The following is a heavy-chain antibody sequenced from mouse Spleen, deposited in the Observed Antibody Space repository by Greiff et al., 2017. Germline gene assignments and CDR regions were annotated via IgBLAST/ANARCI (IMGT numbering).Heavy chain of an antibody. J-gene: IGHJ2*01. CDR1: GYTFTSYW. V-gene: IGHV1-53*01. D-gene: IGHD4-1*01. CDR2: INPSNGGT. CDR3: ARSRLGRDYFDY. Sequence: QVQLQQSGTELVKPGASVKLSCKASGYTFTSYWMHWVKQRPGQGLEWIGNINPSNGGTNYNEKFKSKATLTVDKSSSTAYMQLSSLTSEDSAVYYCARSRLGRDYFDYWGQGTTLTVSS.